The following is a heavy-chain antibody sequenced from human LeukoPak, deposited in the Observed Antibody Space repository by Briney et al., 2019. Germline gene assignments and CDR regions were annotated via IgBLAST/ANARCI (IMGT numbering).Heavy chain of an antibody. CDR2: FYTSGNS. Sequence: PSETLSLTCAVYGASFSGYDWSWIRQPAGKGLEWIGRFYTSGNSNYNPSLKGRVTISADASKNQFSLKLTSVAAADTAVYYCARNSAGEPYGYWGQGTLVTVSS. CDR3: ARNSAGEPYGY. J-gene: IGHJ4*02. V-gene: IGHV4-59*10. CDR1: GASFSGYD. D-gene: IGHD3-10*01.